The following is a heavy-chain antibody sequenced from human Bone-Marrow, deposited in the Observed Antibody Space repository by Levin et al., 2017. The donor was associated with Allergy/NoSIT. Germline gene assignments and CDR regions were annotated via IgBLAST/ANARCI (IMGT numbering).Heavy chain of an antibody. D-gene: IGHD6-19*01. J-gene: IGHJ4*02. V-gene: IGHV1-69*13. CDR2: IIPIFGTA. Sequence: SVKVSCKASGGTFSSYAISWVRQAPGQGLEWMGGIIPIFGTANYAQKFQGRVTITADESTSTAYLELSSLRSEDTAVYYCARAIAVAGPFDYWGQGTLVTVSS. CDR1: GGTFSSYA. CDR3: ARAIAVAGPFDY.